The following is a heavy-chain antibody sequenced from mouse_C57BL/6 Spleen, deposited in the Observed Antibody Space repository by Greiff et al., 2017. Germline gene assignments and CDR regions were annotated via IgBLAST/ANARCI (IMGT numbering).Heavy chain of an antibody. CDR1: GFNIKDYY. CDR2: IDPEDGET. V-gene: IGHV14-2*01. Sequence: EVQLQESGAELVKPGASVKLSCTASGFNIKDYYMHWVKQRTEQGLEWIGWIDPEDGETIYAPKFQGKATITADTSSNTASLQRSSRTSEATAVYYCARSTPCGAMGYWGQGTSVTVSS. J-gene: IGHJ4*01. CDR3: ARSTPCGAMGY.